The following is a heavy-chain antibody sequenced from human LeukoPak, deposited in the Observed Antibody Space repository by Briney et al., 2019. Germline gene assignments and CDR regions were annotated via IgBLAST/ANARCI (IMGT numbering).Heavy chain of an antibody. Sequence: PSETLSLTCTVPGDSISSYYWSWIRQPPGKGLEWIGYIYYTGSTNYSPSLKSRLTISIDTSKNQLSLNLRSVTAADTAVYYCARQGHSPFAFDSWGQGILVTVSS. V-gene: IGHV4-59*08. CDR1: GDSISSYY. J-gene: IGHJ4*02. CDR2: IYYTGST. CDR3: ARQGHSPFAFDS. D-gene: IGHD5-18*01.